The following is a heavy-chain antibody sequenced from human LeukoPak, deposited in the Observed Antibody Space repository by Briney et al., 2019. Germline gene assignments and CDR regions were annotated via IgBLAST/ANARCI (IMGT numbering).Heavy chain of an antibody. CDR3: ARFPPLPYYYYYMDV. J-gene: IGHJ6*03. CDR2: IYYSGST. Sequence: PSETLSLTCTVSGGSISSYYWSWIRQPPGKGLEWIGYIYYSGSTNYNPSLKSRVTISVDTSKNQFSLKLSSVTAADTAVYYCARFPPLPYYYYYMDVWGKGTTVTISS. CDR1: GGSISSYY. V-gene: IGHV4-59*12.